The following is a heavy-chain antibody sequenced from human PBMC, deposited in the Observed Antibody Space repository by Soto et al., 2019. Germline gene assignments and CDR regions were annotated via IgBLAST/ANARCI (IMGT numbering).Heavy chain of an antibody. CDR2: ISKSSDSK. CDR1: GFTFSDYA. CDR3: ARAPGPDAFDI. Sequence: PGGSLSLSCAASGFTFSDYAMGWVLQAPGKGLEWVSTISKSSDSKYYADSVKGRFTISRDNSKNTLYLQMNSLRAEDTAVYYCARAPGPDAFDIWGQGIMVTVAS. V-gene: IGHV3-23*01. J-gene: IGHJ3*02.